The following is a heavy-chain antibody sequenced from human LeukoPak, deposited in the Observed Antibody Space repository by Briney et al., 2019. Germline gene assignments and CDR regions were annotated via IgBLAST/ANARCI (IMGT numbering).Heavy chain of an antibody. D-gene: IGHD3-16*01. CDR2: KSYHRSHK. Sequence: PGGSLTLFCAASGFTFSNYGVLWVREPTGKGVEWVAVKSYHRSHKDHAVSVKGRVTIFRDNSKIPLYLQTNCLLAEDTAVYYFSKSSLGPDSDAFDIWGPGTMVTVSS. J-gene: IGHJ3*02. CDR3: SKSSLGPDSDAFDI. V-gene: IGHV3-30*18. CDR1: GFTFSNYG.